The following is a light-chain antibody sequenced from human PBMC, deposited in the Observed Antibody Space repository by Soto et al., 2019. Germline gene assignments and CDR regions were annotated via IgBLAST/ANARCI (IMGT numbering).Light chain of an antibody. CDR3: QQYNTWRSIS. V-gene: IGKV3-15*01. CDR1: QSISSK. Sequence: EIVMTQSPATLSVSPGERATLSCRASQSISSKLAWYQHKPGRAPRLLIYDTSTRAAGIPARFTGSGSGTDFTLTISSLQSEDFAVYYCQQYNTWRSISFGQGTRLEI. CDR2: DTS. J-gene: IGKJ5*01.